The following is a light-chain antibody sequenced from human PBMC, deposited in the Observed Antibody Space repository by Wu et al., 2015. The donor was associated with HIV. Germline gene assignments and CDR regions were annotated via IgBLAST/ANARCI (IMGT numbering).Light chain of an antibody. J-gene: IGKJ1*01. CDR1: QSISSW. Sequence: DIQMTQSPSTLSASVGDRVTITCRASQSISSWLAWYQQKPGTAPNLLIYKASTLESGVPSRFSGSGSGTEFTLTISSLQSGDSATYYCQQYYSSPWTFGQGTKVEIK. CDR3: QQYYSSPWT. CDR2: KAS. V-gene: IGKV1-5*03.